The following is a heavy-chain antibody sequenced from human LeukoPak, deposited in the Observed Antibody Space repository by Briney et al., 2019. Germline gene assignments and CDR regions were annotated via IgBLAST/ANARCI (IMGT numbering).Heavy chain of an antibody. CDR2: INHSGST. CDR1: GGSFSGYY. V-gene: IGHV4-34*01. D-gene: IGHD2-2*01. J-gene: IGHJ3*02. CDR3: ARGHEGLRSYCSSTSCYAGGSAFDI. Sequence: SETLSLTCAVYGGSFSGYYWSWIRQPPGKGLEWMGEINHSGSTNYNPSLKSRVTISVDTSKNQFSLKLSSVTAADTAVYYCARGHEGLRSYCSSTSCYAGGSAFDIWGQGTMVTVSS.